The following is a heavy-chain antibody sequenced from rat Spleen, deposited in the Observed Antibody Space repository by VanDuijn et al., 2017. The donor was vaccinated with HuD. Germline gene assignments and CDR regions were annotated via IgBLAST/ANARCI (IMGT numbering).Heavy chain of an antibody. D-gene: IGHD1-4*01. CDR2: ISYEGSST. Sequence: EVQLVESGGGLVQPGRSLKLSCAASGFTFSDYYMAWVRQAPKKGLEWVASISYEGSSTYYGDSVKGRFTISRDNAKSTLYLQMNSLRSEDTATYYCAGHGGYNWNWFAYWGQGTLVTVSS. V-gene: IGHV5-22*01. CDR3: AGHGGYNWNWFAY. J-gene: IGHJ3*01. CDR1: GFTFSDYY.